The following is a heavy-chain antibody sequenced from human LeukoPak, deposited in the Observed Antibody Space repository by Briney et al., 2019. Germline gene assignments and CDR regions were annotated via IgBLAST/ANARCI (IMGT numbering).Heavy chain of an antibody. J-gene: IGHJ1*01. V-gene: IGHV4-39*07. Sequence: SETLSLTCTVSGGSISSSSYYWGWIRQPPGKGLEWIGSIYYSGSTYYNPSLKSRVTISVDTSKNQFSLNLSSVTPADTAVYYCARVWSPQWELPHEYFQHWGQGTLVTVSS. CDR2: IYYSGST. D-gene: IGHD1-26*01. CDR1: GGSISSSSYY. CDR3: ARVWSPQWELPHEYFQH.